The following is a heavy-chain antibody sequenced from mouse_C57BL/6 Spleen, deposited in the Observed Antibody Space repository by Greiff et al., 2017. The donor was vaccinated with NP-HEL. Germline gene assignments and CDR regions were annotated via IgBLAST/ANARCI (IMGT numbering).Heavy chain of an antibody. J-gene: IGHJ4*01. V-gene: IGHV5-17*01. CDR3: ARPNPRGYAMDY. CDR2: ISSGSSTI. D-gene: IGHD6-1*01. CDR1: GFTFSDYG. Sequence: EVQLVESGGGLVKPGGSLKLSCAASGFTFSDYGMHWVRQAPEKGLEWVAYISSGSSTIYYADTVKGRFTISRDNAKNTLFLLMTSLRSEDTAMYYCARPNPRGYAMDYGGQGTSVTVSS.